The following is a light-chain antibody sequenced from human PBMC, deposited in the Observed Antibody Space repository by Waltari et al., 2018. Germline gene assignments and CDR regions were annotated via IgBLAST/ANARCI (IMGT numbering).Light chain of an antibody. CDR1: QSISSW. CDR2: KAS. CDR3: QQYNSYPLT. V-gene: IGKV1-5*03. J-gene: IGKJ4*01. Sequence: EIQMTQSPSTLSASVGDRVPIPCRASQSISSWLAWYQQKPGKAPKLLIYKASRLDSGVPSRFSGSGSGTEFTLTISSLQPDDFATYYCQQYNSYPLTFGGGTKVEIK.